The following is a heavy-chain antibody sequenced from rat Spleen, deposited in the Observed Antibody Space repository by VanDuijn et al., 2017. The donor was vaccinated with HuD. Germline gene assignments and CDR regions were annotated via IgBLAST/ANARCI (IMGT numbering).Heavy chain of an antibody. CDR3: TRDSNNNYGAYWYFDF. V-gene: IGHV2-6*01. J-gene: IGHJ1*01. CDR2: ISSGGST. CDR1: GFSLTSYT. D-gene: IGHD1-10*01. Sequence: QVQLKESGPGLVQPSQTLSLTCTVSGFSLTSYTVSWVRQPPGKGLEWIAAISSGGSTYYNSALKSRLSISRDTSKSQVFLKMNSLQTEDTAIYFCTRDSNNNYGAYWYFDFWGPGTMVTVSS.